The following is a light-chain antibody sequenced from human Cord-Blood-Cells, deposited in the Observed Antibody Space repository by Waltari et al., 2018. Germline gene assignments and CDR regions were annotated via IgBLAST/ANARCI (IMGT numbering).Light chain of an antibody. Sequence: DIQLTQSPSSLSASVGDRVTITCRVSQGISSYLNWYRQKPGKVPKLLIYSASNLQCGIPSRFSGSGSVTDLTPTISGLQPGDVATSYRHRTYNAPPLAFSGGTKVETK. V-gene: IGKV1-27*01. J-gene: IGKJ4*01. CDR3: HRTYNAPPLA. CDR1: QGISSY. CDR2: SAS.